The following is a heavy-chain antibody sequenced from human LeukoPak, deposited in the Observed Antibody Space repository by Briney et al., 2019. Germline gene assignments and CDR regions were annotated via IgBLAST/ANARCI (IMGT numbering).Heavy chain of an antibody. CDR1: GGSISSYY. V-gene: IGHV4-59*12. CDR3: ARAPGGYDILTGYFLDAFDI. D-gene: IGHD3-9*01. Sequence: SETLSLTCTVSGGSISSYYWSWIRQPPGKGLEWIGYIYYSGSTNYNPSLESRVTMSVDTSKNQFSLKLSSVTAADTAVYFCARAPGGYDILTGYFLDAFDIWGQGTLVTVSS. J-gene: IGHJ3*02. CDR2: IYYSGST.